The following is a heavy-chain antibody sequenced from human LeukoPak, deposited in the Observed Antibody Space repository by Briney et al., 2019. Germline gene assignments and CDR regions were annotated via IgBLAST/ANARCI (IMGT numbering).Heavy chain of an antibody. J-gene: IGHJ4*02. V-gene: IGHV3-30*18. CDR3: AKEKFDWGRMYHFDS. CDR2: ISSDGGDK. D-gene: IGHD3-9*01. Sequence: PGGSLRLSCAASGFIFGSHGMHWVRQAPGKGLEWVAVISSDGGDKYFAESVKGRFTISRDNSKNTVSLQMNSLRAEDTAVYYCAKEKFDWGRMYHFDSWGQGTLVTVSS. CDR1: GFIFGSHG.